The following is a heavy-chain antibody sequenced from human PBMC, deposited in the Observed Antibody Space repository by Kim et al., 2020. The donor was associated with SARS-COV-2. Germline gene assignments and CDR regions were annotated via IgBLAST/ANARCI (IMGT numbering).Heavy chain of an antibody. J-gene: IGHJ4*02. V-gene: IGHV3-23*01. Sequence: VKGRFTISRDNSKNTVYLQMNSLRAEDTAVYYCAKDIGGDIVVVPAAICYWGQGTLVTVSS. CDR3: AKDIGGDIVVVPAAICY. D-gene: IGHD2-2*01.